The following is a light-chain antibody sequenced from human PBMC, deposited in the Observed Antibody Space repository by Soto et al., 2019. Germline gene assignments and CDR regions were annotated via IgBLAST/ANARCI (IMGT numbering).Light chain of an antibody. Sequence: EIVLTQSPATLSLSPGERATLSCRASQSVSSYLAWYQQKPGQAPRLLIYGASIRATGIPDRFSGSGSGTDFTLTISRLEPEDFAVYYCQQYGSSPRTFGGGTKVDIK. CDR2: GAS. CDR1: QSVSSY. J-gene: IGKJ4*01. V-gene: IGKV3-20*01. CDR3: QQYGSSPRT.